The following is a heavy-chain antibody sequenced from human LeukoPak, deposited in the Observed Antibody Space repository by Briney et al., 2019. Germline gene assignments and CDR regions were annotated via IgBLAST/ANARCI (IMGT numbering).Heavy chain of an antibody. J-gene: IGHJ3*02. D-gene: IGHD3-22*01. V-gene: IGHV3-74*01. Sequence: GGSLRLSCAASGFTFSNYWMHWVRQAPGKGLVWVSRINTDGSSTDYADSVKGRFTISRDNAKNTLYLQMNSLRAEDTAVYYCARGDYYDSSGYYFPDAFDIWGQGTMVTVSS. CDR3: ARGDYYDSSGYYFPDAFDI. CDR2: INTDGSST. CDR1: GFTFSNYW.